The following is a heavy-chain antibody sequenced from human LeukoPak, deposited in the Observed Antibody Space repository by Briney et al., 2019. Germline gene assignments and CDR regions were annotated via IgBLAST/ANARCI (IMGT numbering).Heavy chain of an antibody. CDR3: ARGGYSSWFYYGMDV. D-gene: IGHD6-13*01. Sequence: ASVRVSCKASGGTFSSYAISWVRQAPGQGLEWMGRIIPILGIANYAQKFQGRVTITADKSTSTAYMELSSLRSEDTAVYYCARGGYSSWFYYGMDVWGQGTTVTVSS. CDR2: IIPILGIA. J-gene: IGHJ6*02. CDR1: GGTFSSYA. V-gene: IGHV1-69*04.